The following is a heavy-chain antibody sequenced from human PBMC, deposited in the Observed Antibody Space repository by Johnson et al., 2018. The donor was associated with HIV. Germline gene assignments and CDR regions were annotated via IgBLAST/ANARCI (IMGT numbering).Heavy chain of an antibody. V-gene: IGHV3-7*01. J-gene: IGHJ3*02. CDR2: IKQDGSEK. Sequence: VQLVESGGGLAQPGGSLRLSCAASGFTFSSYWMSWVRQAPGKGLEWVANIKQDGSEKYYVASVKGRFTISRDNAKNSLYLQMNSLRAEDTAVYYCARDLPHDYGVGYAFDIWGQGTMVTVSS. CDR1: GFTFSSYW. D-gene: IGHD4-17*01. CDR3: ARDLPHDYGVGYAFDI.